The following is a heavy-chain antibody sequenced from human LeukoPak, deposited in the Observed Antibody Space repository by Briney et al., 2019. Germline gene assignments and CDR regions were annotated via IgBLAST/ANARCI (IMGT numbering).Heavy chain of an antibody. CDR2: ISGNGGGT. J-gene: IGHJ4*02. V-gene: IGHV3-23*01. D-gene: IGHD6-13*01. CDR3: AKSFGYXXSXFDN. Sequence: GISGNGGGTYYADSVKGRFTISRDNSKNTLYLQMNRLRVGDTAVYYCAKSFGYXXSXFDNWGQGXXXXVSS.